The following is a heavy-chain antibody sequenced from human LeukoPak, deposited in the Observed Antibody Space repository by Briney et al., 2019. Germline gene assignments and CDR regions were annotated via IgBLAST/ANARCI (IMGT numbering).Heavy chain of an antibody. J-gene: IGHJ6*02. CDR3: ARDGRQLVSMGVSYYYYGMDV. CDR2: ISGSDSTF. D-gene: IGHD6-13*01. V-gene: IGHV3-11*04. Sequence: GGSLRLSCAASGFTFGDYYMTWIRQAPGKGLEWVSYISGSDSTFHYSDSVKGRFTISRDNAKNSLYLQMNSLRAEDTAVYYCARDGRQLVSMGVSYYYYGMDVWGQGTTVTVSS. CDR1: GFTFGDYY.